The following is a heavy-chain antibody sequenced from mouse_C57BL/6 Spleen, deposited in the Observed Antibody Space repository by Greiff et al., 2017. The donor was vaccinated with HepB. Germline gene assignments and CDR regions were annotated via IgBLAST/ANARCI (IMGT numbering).Heavy chain of an antibody. CDR2: IYPGDGDT. Sequence: QVTLKVSGPELVKPGASVKISCKASGYAFSSSWMNWVKQRPGKGLEWIGRIYPGDGDTNYNGKFKGKATLTADKSSSTAYMQLSSLTSEDSAVYFCARIYYDYDGVFAYWGQGTLVTVSA. D-gene: IGHD2-4*01. V-gene: IGHV1-82*01. CDR3: ARIYYDYDGVFAY. J-gene: IGHJ3*01. CDR1: GYAFSSSW.